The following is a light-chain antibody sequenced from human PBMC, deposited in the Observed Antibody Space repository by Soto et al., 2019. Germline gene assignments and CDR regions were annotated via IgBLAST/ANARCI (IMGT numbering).Light chain of an antibody. Sequence: DIQMTQSPSSLSASVGDRVTITCRASQGISNYLAWYQQKPWKVPKLLIYAASTLQSGVPSRFSGSGSGTDCTLTISSLQPEDVATYYCQKSNSAPWTFGQGTKVEIK. CDR3: QKSNSAPWT. CDR2: AAS. CDR1: QGISNY. V-gene: IGKV1-27*01. J-gene: IGKJ1*01.